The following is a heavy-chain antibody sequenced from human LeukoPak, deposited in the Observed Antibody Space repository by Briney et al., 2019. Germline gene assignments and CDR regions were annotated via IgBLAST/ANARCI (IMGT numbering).Heavy chain of an antibody. CDR1: GFTFGSFV. Sequence: GGSLRLSCAASGFTFGSFVMNWVRQAPGKGLEWVSAVTGSGGSTYYADSVKGRFTISRDNAKNSLYLQMDSLRAEDTAVYYCARVRSGSLDYWGQGTLVTVSS. D-gene: IGHD1-26*01. J-gene: IGHJ4*02. CDR3: ARVRSGSLDY. V-gene: IGHV3-21*01. CDR2: VTGSGGST.